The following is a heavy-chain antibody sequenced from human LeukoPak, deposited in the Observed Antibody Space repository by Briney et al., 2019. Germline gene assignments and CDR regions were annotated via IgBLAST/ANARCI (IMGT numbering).Heavy chain of an antibody. CDR1: GFTFSNSA. Sequence: GGSLRLSCAASGFTFSNSAMSWVRQAPGKGLEWVSAISSSGGSTYYADSVKGRFTISRDNSKNTLYLQMNSLRAEDTAVYYCASYDSSGYDYWGQGTLVTVSS. CDR2: ISSSGGST. D-gene: IGHD3-22*01. CDR3: ASYDSSGYDY. J-gene: IGHJ4*02. V-gene: IGHV3-23*01.